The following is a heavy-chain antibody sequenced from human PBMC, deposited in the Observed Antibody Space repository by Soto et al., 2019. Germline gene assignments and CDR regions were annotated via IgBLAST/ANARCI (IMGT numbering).Heavy chain of an antibody. CDR1: GFIFSDYY. D-gene: IGHD1-20*01. Sequence: VQLVESGGGLVKPGVSLRLSCAASGFIFSDYYMAWIRQAPGKGLEWVSDISSGGGAKNVADSVRGRFTISRDNANNSLYLQMNSLRVEDTALYYCARRLTGRTTGDWFDPWGQGTLVTVSS. CDR3: ARRLTGRTTGDWFDP. V-gene: IGHV3-11*01. J-gene: IGHJ5*02. CDR2: ISSGGGAK.